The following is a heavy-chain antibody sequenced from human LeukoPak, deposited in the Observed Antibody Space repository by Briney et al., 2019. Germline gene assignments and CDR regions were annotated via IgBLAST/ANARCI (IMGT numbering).Heavy chain of an antibody. J-gene: IGHJ5*02. D-gene: IGHD6-6*01. CDR1: GGTFSSYA. V-gene: IGHV1-69*04. Sequence: ASVKVSCKASGGTFSSYAISWVRQAPGQGLEWMGRIIPILGIANYAQKFQGRVTITADKSTSTAYMELSSLRSEDTAVYYCARDKYSSSSLYNWFDPWGQETLVTVSS. CDR3: ARDKYSSSSLYNWFDP. CDR2: IIPILGIA.